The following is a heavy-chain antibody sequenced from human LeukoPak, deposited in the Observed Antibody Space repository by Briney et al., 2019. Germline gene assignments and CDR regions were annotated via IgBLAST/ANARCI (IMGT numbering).Heavy chain of an antibody. Sequence: KPGRSLRLSCAASGFTFSSYGMHWVRQAPVKGLEWVAVIWYDGSNKYYADSVKGRFTISRDNSKNTLYLQMNSLRAEDTAVYYCARGSSGNSDYWGQGTLVTVSS. D-gene: IGHD4-23*01. J-gene: IGHJ4*02. CDR1: GFTFSSYG. CDR3: ARGSSGNSDY. CDR2: IWYDGSNK. V-gene: IGHV3-33*01.